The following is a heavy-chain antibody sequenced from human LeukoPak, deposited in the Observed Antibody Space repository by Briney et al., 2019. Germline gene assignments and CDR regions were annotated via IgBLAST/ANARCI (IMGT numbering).Heavy chain of an antibody. J-gene: IGHJ4*02. D-gene: IGHD3-22*01. CDR1: GGSFSSDSYY. Sequence: PSETLSLTCTVSGGSFSSDSYYWTWIRQPAGRGLEWIGRIQASGSTNYNPSLKTPITISKDTSKNQFSLKLSSVTAADTALYYCARDSITTWYGQDYWGQRTLVTVSS. CDR2: IQASGST. CDR3: ARDSITTWYGQDY. V-gene: IGHV4-61*02.